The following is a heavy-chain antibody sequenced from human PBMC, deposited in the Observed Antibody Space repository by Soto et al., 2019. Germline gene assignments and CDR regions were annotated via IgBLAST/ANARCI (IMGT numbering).Heavy chain of an antibody. J-gene: IGHJ4*02. CDR1: GFSLSTSGVG. CDR2: IYWDDDK. CDR3: AHTPRLAIPFS. Sequence: QITLKESGPTLVKPTQTLTLTCTFSGFSLSTSGVGVGWIRQPPGKALEWLALIYWDDDKRYSPSLKSRLSITKDSSKNQVVLTISNMDPSDTATYYRAHTPRLAIPFSWGQGTLVTVSS. V-gene: IGHV2-5*02. D-gene: IGHD2-21*01.